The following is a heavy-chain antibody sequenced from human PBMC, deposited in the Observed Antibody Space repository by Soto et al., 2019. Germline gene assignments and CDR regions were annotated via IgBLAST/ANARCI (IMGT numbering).Heavy chain of an antibody. CDR1: GFSFSDDW. CDR3: VKDGGYCSSATCYSPRDHYFDS. J-gene: IGHJ4*02. D-gene: IGHD2-2*01. V-gene: IGHV3-7*03. Sequence: GGSLRLSCVASGFSFSDDWMSWVRQAPGKGPEWVANIKFDGSEKQYVDSVRGRFSISRDNFRNSLFLQMNSLRAGDTAIYYCVKDGGYCSSATCYSPRDHYFDSWGQGTLVTVSS. CDR2: IKFDGSEK.